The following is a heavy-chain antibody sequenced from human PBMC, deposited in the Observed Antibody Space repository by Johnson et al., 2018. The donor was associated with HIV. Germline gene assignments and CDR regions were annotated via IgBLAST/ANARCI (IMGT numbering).Heavy chain of an antibody. D-gene: IGHD3-3*01. CDR2: INNDGSST. V-gene: IGHV3-74*01. J-gene: IGHJ3*02. CDR3: EATYYNFWSGYSGALDI. Sequence: VQLVESGGGLVQPGGSLRLSCAASGFTFSNYWMHWVRQAPGKGLVWVSRINNDGSSTNYADSVKGRFTISRDNAKNTLYLQMSSLRAEDTAVYYCEATYYNFWSGYSGALDIWGQGTMVTVSS. CDR1: GFTFSNYW.